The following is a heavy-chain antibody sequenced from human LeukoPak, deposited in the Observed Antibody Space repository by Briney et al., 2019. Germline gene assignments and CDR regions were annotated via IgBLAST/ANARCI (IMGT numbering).Heavy chain of an antibody. V-gene: IGHV3-48*01. CDR1: GVTFSSYS. J-gene: IGHJ6*03. Sequence: GGSLTLSCAASGVTFSSYSMHWVRQPPGKGLEWVSYISGSSSTIYYADSVKGRFTISRDNAKNSLYLQMNSLSAEDTAVYYCARDRGRAYMDVWGKGTTVTVSS. CDR3: ARDRGRAYMDV. CDR2: ISGSSSTI. D-gene: IGHD3-10*01.